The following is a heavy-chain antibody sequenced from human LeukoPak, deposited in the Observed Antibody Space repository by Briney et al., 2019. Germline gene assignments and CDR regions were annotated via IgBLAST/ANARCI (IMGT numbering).Heavy chain of an antibody. J-gene: IGHJ3*02. V-gene: IGHV4-39*07. D-gene: IGHD2-15*01. CDR3: ARDLLSGGNGVLSPNIVADAFDI. CDR2: IYTSGST. CDR1: GGSISSSSYY. Sequence: SETLSLTCTVSGGSISSSSYYWGWIRRPPGKGLEWIGRIYTSGSTNYNPSLKSRVTMSVDTSKNQFSLKLSSVTAADTAMYYCARDLLSGGNGVLSPNIVADAFDIWGQGTMVTVSS.